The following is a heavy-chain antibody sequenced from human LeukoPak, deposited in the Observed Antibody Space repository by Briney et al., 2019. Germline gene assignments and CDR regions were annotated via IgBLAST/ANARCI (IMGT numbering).Heavy chain of an antibody. Sequence: PSETLSLTCTVSGGSISSGSYYWSWIRQPAGKGLEWIGRIYTSGSTNYNPSLKSRVTISVDTSKNQFSLKLSSVTAADTAVYYCTRLWSTDCSGGSCPHQPNYWGQGILVTVSS. CDR1: GGSISSGSYY. CDR2: IYTSGST. D-gene: IGHD2-15*01. V-gene: IGHV4-61*02. J-gene: IGHJ4*02. CDR3: TRLWSTDCSGGSCPHQPNY.